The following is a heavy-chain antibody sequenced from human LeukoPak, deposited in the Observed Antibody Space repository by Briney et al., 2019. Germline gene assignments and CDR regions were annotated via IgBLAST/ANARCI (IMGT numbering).Heavy chain of an antibody. CDR1: GFTFSSHG. CDR2: IWYDGSNT. CDR3: ARGEQYSYHSSGPKSSDALGI. J-gene: IGHJ3*02. Sequence: GGSLRLSCAASGFTFSSHGMHWVRQAPGKGLEWVGSIWYDGSNTYHADSAKGRFTISRDNPKNTLYLQMNSLRAEDTAVYYCARGEQYSYHSSGPKSSDALGIWGQGTMVTVSS. V-gene: IGHV3-33*01. D-gene: IGHD3-22*01.